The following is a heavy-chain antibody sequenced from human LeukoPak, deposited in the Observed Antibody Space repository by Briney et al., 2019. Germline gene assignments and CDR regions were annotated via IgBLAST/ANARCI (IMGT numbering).Heavy chain of an antibody. CDR3: AKDRNIGGSGSYYRLNWFDP. CDR2: ISGSGGST. D-gene: IGHD3-10*01. CDR1: GFTFSSYA. V-gene: IGHV3-23*01. J-gene: IGHJ5*02. Sequence: GGSLRLSCAASGFTFSSYAMSWVRQAPGKGLEWVSAISGSGGSTYYADPVKGRFTISRDSSKNTLYLQMNSLRAEDTAVYYCAKDRNIGGSGSYYRLNWFDPWGQGTLVTVSS.